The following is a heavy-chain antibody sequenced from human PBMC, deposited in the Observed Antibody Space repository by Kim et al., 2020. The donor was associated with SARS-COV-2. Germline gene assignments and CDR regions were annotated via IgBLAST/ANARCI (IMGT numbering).Heavy chain of an antibody. CDR1: GFTFSSYG. CDR3: ARGASGAAADPFDY. D-gene: IGHD6-13*01. V-gene: IGHV3-33*01. J-gene: IGHJ4*02. CDR2: IWYDGSNK. Sequence: GGSLRLSCAASGFTFSSYGMHWVRQAPGKGLEWVAVIWYDGSNKYYADSVKGRFTISRDNSKNTLYLQMNSLRAEDTAVYYCARGASGAAADPFDYWGQGTLVTVSS.